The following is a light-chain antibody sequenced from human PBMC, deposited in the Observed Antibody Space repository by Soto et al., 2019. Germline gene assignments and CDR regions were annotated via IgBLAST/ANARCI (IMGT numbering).Light chain of an antibody. V-gene: IGKV3-11*01. CDR2: GAS. CDR3: QQRHSGWT. Sequence: VLTQSPATLSLSPGERATLSCRASQSVSTYLAWYQQKPGQAPRLLIYGASNRATGIPARFSGGGSGTDFTLTISSLEPEDFALYYRQQRHSGWTFGHGTKVEIK. J-gene: IGKJ1*01. CDR1: QSVSTY.